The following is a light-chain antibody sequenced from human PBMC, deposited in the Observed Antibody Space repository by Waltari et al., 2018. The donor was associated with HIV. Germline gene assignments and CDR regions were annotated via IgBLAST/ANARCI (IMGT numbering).Light chain of an antibody. CDR2: DND. V-gene: IGLV1-51*01. CDR3: GAWDASLTSGV. Sequence: QSVFTHPPSMSAAPGQRVPISCPCGRSNRCSNYLSWYQQLPGTAPKLLIYDNDKRPSGIPDRFSGSKSGTSATLDITGLQTGDEADYYCGAWDASLTSGVFGGGTKVTVL. CDR1: RSNRCSNY. J-gene: IGLJ3*02.